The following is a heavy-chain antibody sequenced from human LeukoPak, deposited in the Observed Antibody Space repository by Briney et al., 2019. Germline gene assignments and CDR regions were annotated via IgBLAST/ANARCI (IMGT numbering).Heavy chain of an antibody. D-gene: IGHD6-6*01. CDR1: GFTFSSYA. Sequence: PGGSLRLSCAASGFTFSSYAMHWVRQAPGKGLEWVAVISYDGSNKYYADSVKGRLTISRDNSKNTLYLQMNSLRAEDTAVYYCARAGGEGIAARIDYWGQGTLVTVSS. J-gene: IGHJ4*02. CDR3: ARAGGEGIAARIDY. V-gene: IGHV3-30*01. CDR2: ISYDGSNK.